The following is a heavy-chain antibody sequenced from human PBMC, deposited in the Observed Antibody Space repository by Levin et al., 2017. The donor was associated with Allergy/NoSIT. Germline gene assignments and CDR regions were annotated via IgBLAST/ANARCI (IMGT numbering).Heavy chain of an antibody. CDR2: VNNDGIDT. CDR3: ARGGLYRGFDI. D-gene: IGHD2/OR15-2a*01. V-gene: IGHV3-74*01. Sequence: GVLKISCAVSGFTFPTSWMHWVRQAPGKGLEWVSRVNNDGIDTIYADSVKGRFTISRDNAKNTVYLQMNSLTAEDTAVYYCARGGLYRGFDIWGQGTMVTVSS. CDR1: GFTFPTSW. J-gene: IGHJ3*02.